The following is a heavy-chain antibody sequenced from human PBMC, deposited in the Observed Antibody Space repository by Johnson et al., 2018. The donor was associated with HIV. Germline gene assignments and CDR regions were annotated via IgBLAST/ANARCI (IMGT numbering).Heavy chain of an antibody. J-gene: IGHJ3*02. D-gene: IGHD4-17*01. CDR2: ITWNGGTT. V-gene: IGHV3-20*04. CDR3: ARDLGRCAVTTDDGLDI. Sequence: VQLVESGGGVVRPGGSLRLSCAASGFTFDEYGMSWVRQAPGKGLEWVSGITWNGGTTGYADSVKGRFLISRDNTKNSLYLQMSSLRAEDTALYYCARDLGRCAVTTDDGLDIWGQGTKVTVSS. CDR1: GFTFDEYG.